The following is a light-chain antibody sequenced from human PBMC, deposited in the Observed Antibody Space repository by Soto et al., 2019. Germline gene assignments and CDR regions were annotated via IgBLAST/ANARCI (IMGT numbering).Light chain of an antibody. CDR1: QGIRNY. CDR3: QQHNSFSIT. Sequence: DTQMTQSPSSLSVSVGDRVTITCRASQGIRNYLAWYQQKPGKVPKLLIYAASTLQSGVPSRFSGSGSGTEFTLTITSLQPEDFATYYCQQHNSFSITFGQGTRLEI. V-gene: IGKV1-27*01. J-gene: IGKJ5*01. CDR2: AAS.